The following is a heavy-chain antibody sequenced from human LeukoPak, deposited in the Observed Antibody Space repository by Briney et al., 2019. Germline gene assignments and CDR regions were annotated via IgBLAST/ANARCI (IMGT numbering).Heavy chain of an antibody. D-gene: IGHD3-22*01. CDR1: GYTFTGYY. Sequence: ASVKVSCKASGYTFTGYYMHWVRQAPGQGLEWMGWINPNSGGTNYAQKLQGRVTMTTDTSTSTAYMELRSLRSDDTAVYYCARDRTTYYYDSSGLGSVDFDYWGQGTLVTVSS. V-gene: IGHV1-2*02. J-gene: IGHJ4*02. CDR3: ARDRTTYYYDSSGLGSVDFDY. CDR2: INPNSGGT.